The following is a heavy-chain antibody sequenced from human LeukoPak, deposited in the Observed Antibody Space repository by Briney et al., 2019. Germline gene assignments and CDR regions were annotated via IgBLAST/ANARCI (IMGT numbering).Heavy chain of an antibody. Sequence: ASVKVSCKASGYTFTSYGISWVRQAPGQGLEWMGWISAYNGNTNYAQKLQGRVTMTTDTSTSTAYMELRSLRSDDTAVYYCARDADRSYYYDSSGYYYYYGMDVWGQGTTVTVSS. J-gene: IGHJ6*02. CDR3: ARDADRSYYYDSSGYYYYYGMDV. V-gene: IGHV1-18*01. CDR2: ISAYNGNT. D-gene: IGHD3-22*01. CDR1: GYTFTSYG.